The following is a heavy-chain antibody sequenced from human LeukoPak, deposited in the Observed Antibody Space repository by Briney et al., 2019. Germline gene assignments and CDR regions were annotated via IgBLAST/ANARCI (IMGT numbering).Heavy chain of an antibody. CDR1: GVTFTNYA. CDR3: AKGFPQEQFSVSYYYYYYGMDV. J-gene: IGHJ6*02. D-gene: IGHD6-19*01. Sequence: RTGGSLRLSCAASGVTFTNYAMTWVRQAPGKGLEWVAVISYDGSNKYYADSVKGRFTISRDNSKNTLYLQMNSLRAEDTAVYYCAKGFPQEQFSVSYYYYYYGMDVWGQGTTVTVSS. CDR2: ISYDGSNK. V-gene: IGHV3-30*18.